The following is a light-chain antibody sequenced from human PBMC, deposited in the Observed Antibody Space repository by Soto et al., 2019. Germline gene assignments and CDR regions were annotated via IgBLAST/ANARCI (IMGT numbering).Light chain of an antibody. Sequence: QSVLTQPASVSGSPGQSIAISCTGTSSDVGGYNYVSWYQQHPGKAPILIIYDVSNRPSGVSNRFSGSKSGNTASLTISGLQSEDEGDYYCSSYANSNSLVFGTGTKLTVL. CDR3: SSYANSNSLV. J-gene: IGLJ1*01. CDR2: DVS. V-gene: IGLV2-14*01. CDR1: SSDVGGYNY.